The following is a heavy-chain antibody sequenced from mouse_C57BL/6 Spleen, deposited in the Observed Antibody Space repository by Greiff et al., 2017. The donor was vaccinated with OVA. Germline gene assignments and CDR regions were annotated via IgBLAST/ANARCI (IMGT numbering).Heavy chain of an antibody. V-gene: IGHV1-81*01. CDR1: GYTFTSYG. J-gene: IGHJ1*03. Sequence: VQLQQSGAELARPGASVKLSCKASGYTFTSYGISWVKQSTGQGLEWIGEIYPRSGNTYYNEKFKGKATLTADKSSSTAYMELRSLTSEDSAVYFCARGDDGYWYFDVWGTGTTVTVSS. CDR3: ARGDDGYWYFDV. D-gene: IGHD2-3*01. CDR2: IYPRSGNT.